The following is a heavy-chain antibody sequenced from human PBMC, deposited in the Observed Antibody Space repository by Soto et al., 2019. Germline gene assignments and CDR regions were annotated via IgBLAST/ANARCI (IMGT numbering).Heavy chain of an antibody. CDR3: ANPFSFRVVKSHPPHNMDV. D-gene: IGHD3-3*01. CDR2: TYYRSSWYN. CDR1: GDSVSSNSAA. J-gene: IGHJ6*02. Sequence: SQTLSLTCAISGDSVSSNSAAWNWIRQSPSRGLKWFGRTYYRSSWYNDYAVSVKSRITVNPDTSKNHFSLHLNSLRAEDTAVYYCANPFSFRVVKSHPPHNMDVWGQGTTVTVSS. V-gene: IGHV6-1*01.